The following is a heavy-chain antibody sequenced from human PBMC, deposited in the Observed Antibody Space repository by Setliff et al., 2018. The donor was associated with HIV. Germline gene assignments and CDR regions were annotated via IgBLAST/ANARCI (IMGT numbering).Heavy chain of an antibody. D-gene: IGHD1-7*01. V-gene: IGHV4-31*03. CDR3: ARNSKNWNYPVEYYDYYMDV. J-gene: IGHJ6*03. CDR2: IHYSGST. CDR1: GDSISSSNYY. Sequence: PSETLSLTCTVSGDSISSSNYYWSWIRQHPGKGLEWIGYIHYSGSTYFNPSLKSRVTISLDTSKNQFSLKVSSMTAADTAVYYCARNSKNWNYPVEYYDYYMDVWGTGTTVTVSS.